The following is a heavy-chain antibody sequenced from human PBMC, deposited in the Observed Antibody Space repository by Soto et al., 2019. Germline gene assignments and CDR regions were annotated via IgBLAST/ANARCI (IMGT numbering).Heavy chain of an antibody. CDR1: GYTFTSYY. J-gene: IGHJ4*02. CDR2: INPSGGST. D-gene: IGHD2-15*01. V-gene: IGHV1-46*01. Sequence: GASLKVSCKPSGYTFTSYYIHWVRQAPGQGLEWMGIINPSGGSTSYAQKFQGRVTMTRDTSTSTVYMEMSSLRSDDTAVYYCARDLGYWSGGSCYSGAQWGQGTLVTVSS. CDR3: ARDLGYWSGGSCYSGAQ.